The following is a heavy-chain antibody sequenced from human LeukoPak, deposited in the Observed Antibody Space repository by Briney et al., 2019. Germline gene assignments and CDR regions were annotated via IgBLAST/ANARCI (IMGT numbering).Heavy chain of an antibody. CDR3: ASNAGSSWSATFDY. CDR1: GGTFSSYA. D-gene: IGHD6-13*01. V-gene: IGHV1-69*04. J-gene: IGHJ4*02. CDR2: IIPILGIA. Sequence: ASVKVSCKASGGTFSSYAISWVRQPPGQGLEWMGRIIPILGIANYAQKFQGRVTITADKSTSTAYMELSSLRSEDTAVYYCASNAGSSWSATFDYWGQGTLVTVSS.